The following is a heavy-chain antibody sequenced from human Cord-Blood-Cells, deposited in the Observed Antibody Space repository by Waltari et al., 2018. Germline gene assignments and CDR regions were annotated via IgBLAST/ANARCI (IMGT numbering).Heavy chain of an antibody. CDR3: ARGHCSSTSCYFDY. V-gene: IGHV4-34*01. D-gene: IGHD2-2*01. CDR2: INHSGST. J-gene: IGHJ4*02. Sequence: QVQLQQWGAGLLKPSETLSLTCAVYGGSFSGYYWSWIRQPPGKGLEWIGEINHSGSTNYNPPLKSRVTISVDTSKNQFSLKLSSVTAADTAVYYCARGHCSSTSCYFDYWGQGTLVTVSS. CDR1: GGSFSGYY.